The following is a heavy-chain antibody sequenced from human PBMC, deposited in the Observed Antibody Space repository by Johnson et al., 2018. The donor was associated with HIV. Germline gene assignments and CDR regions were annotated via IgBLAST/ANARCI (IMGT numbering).Heavy chain of an antibody. Sequence: VQLVESGGGLVQPGRSLRLSCAASGFTFDDYAMHWVRQAPGKGLEWVSGISWHSGSIGYADSVKGRFTISRDNAKNSLYLQMDSLRAEDTAVYYCARELRGLGAFDIWGQGTMVTVSS. CDR1: GFTFDDYA. V-gene: IGHV3-9*01. CDR3: ARELRGLGAFDI. CDR2: ISWHSGSI. J-gene: IGHJ3*02. D-gene: IGHD4-23*01.